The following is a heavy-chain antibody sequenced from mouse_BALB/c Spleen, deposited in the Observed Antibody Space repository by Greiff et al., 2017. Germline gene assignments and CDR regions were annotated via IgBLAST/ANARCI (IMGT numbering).Heavy chain of an antibody. CDR2: ISDGGSYT. Sequence: EVKLMESGGGLVKPGGSLKLSCAASGFTFSDYYMYWVRQTPEKRLEWVATISDGGSYTYYPDSVKGRFTISRDNAKNNLYLQMSSLKSEDTAMYYCARDGDYYGSSYVRYFDYWGQGTTLTVSS. CDR1: GFTFSDYY. J-gene: IGHJ2*01. V-gene: IGHV5-4*02. CDR3: ARDGDYYGSSYVRYFDY. D-gene: IGHD1-1*01.